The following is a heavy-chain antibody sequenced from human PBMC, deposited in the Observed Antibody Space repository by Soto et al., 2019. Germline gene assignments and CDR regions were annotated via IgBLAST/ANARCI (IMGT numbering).Heavy chain of an antibody. D-gene: IGHD3-22*01. Sequence: LRLSCSASGFTFSNYDMVWVRQAPGKGLEYISAITSHGHITYYADSVKGRFTISRDNSKNTLYLQMNSLRAEDTAVYYCAKNPGYYYDSTGYHFDYWGQGTLVTVSS. J-gene: IGHJ4*02. CDR1: GFTFSNYD. CDR2: ITSHGHIT. V-gene: IGHV3-64*04. CDR3: AKNPGYYYDSTGYHFDY.